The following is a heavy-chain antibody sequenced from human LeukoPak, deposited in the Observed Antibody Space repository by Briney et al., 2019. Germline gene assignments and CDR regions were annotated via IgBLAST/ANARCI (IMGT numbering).Heavy chain of an antibody. CDR3: AREDGSGGLDY. Sequence: GGSLRLSCAASGFTFSSHGMHWVRQAPGKGLEWVAVIWYDGSNKYYADSVKGRFTISRDNAKNTLYLQMNSLRAEDTAVYYCAREDGSGGLDYWGQGTLVTVSS. CDR2: IWYDGSNK. V-gene: IGHV3-33*01. J-gene: IGHJ4*02. CDR1: GFTFSSHG. D-gene: IGHD5-24*01.